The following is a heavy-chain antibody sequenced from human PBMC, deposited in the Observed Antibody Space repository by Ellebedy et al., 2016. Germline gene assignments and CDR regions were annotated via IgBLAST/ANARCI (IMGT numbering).Heavy chain of an antibody. CDR1: GYTFTSYY. D-gene: IGHD5-24*01. Sequence: ASVKVSCKASGYTFTSYYMHWVRQSPGQGLEWMGIISPSGGSTSYAQKFQGRVTMTRDTSTSTVYMELSSLRSEDTAVYYCARVEITRAFDIWGQGTMVTVSS. CDR2: ISPSGGST. J-gene: IGHJ3*02. CDR3: ARVEITRAFDI. V-gene: IGHV1-46*01.